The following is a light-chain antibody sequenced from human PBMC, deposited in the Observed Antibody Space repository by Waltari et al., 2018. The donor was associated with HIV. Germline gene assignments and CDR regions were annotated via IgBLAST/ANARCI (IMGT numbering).Light chain of an antibody. J-gene: IGLJ2*01. V-gene: IGLV2-14*01. CDR1: TTHVGGSNY. CDR3: SSYTSSSVL. Sequence: QSALPHPASVSGSPGQSITISCTGTTTHVGGSNYASWYQQHPGKAPQLIIYEVTNRPSGVSNRFSGSKSGNTASLTISGLQAEDEADYYCSSYTSSSVLFGGRTKVTVL. CDR2: EVT.